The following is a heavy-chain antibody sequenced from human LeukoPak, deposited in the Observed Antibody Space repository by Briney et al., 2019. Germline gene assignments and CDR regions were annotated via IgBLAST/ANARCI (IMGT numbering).Heavy chain of an antibody. D-gene: IGHD1-26*01. J-gene: IGHJ4*02. CDR1: GFTFSSYA. V-gene: IGHV3-21*01. CDR3: SRDPTYYLRYGYFDY. Sequence: GGSLRLSCAASGFTFSSYAVSWVRQAPGKGLEWVSSINNVGSHIYYAGSVKGRFTISRDNTKNSLYLQMNSLRAEDTAVYYCSRDPTYYLRYGYFDYWGQGALVTVSS. CDR2: INNVGSHI.